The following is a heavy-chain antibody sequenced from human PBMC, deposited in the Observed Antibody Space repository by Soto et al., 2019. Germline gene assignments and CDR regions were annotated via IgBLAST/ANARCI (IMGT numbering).Heavy chain of an antibody. CDR2: INPTGGST. CDR3: ARGLTSGDH. CDR1: GYTFTSYY. V-gene: IGHV1-46*01. D-gene: IGHD3-9*01. Sequence: ASVKVSCKASGYTFTSYYIHWVRQAPGQGLEWMAIINPTGGSTNYAQKFQGRISVTRDTSTSTVYMELTSLRSEDTALYFCARGLTSGDHWGQGTLVTVSS. J-gene: IGHJ4*02.